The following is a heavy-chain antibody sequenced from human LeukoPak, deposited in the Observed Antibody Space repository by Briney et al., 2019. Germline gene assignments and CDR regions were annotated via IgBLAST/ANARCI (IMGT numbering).Heavy chain of an antibody. CDR3: ARGTLGGDTAMVVDY. J-gene: IGHJ4*02. CDR1: GCTFTNYY. V-gene: IGHV1-46*01. Sequence: ASVKVSCKASGCTFTNYYLHWVRQAPGQGLEWMGIINPSDGSTSYAQKFQGRVTMTRDMSTSTVYMELSSLRSEDTAVYYCARGTLGGDTAMVVDYWGQGTLVTVSS. CDR2: INPSDGST. D-gene: IGHD5-18*01.